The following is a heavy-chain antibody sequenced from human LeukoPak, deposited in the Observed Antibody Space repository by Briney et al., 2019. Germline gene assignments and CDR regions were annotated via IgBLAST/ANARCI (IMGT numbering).Heavy chain of an antibody. CDR1: GFTFSSFW. D-gene: IGHD6-19*01. J-gene: IGHJ4*02. CDR3: TRDPGPGWASDY. Sequence: PGGSLRLSCAASGFTFSSFWMSWVRQAPGKGLEWVANIKKDGSEKYYLDSVKGRFTVSRDNAKNSLYLQMNSLRAEDTAVYYCTRDPGPGWASDYWGQGTLVTVSS. CDR2: IKKDGSEK. V-gene: IGHV3-7*01.